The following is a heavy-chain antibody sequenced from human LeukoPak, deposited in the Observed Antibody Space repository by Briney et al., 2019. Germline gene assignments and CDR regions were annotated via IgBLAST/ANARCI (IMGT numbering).Heavy chain of an antibody. D-gene: IGHD3-10*01. V-gene: IGHV5-51*01. Sequence: GESLRISCQASGYSFANYWIAWARQTPGKGLEWIGNIYPGDSDTRYSPSFQGQVTISADKSTNTAYLQWSRLKASDTAMYYCARGREFHRRSFDSWGQGTLFTVSS. J-gene: IGHJ4*02. CDR3: ARGREFHRRSFDS. CDR2: IYPGDSDT. CDR1: GYSFANYW.